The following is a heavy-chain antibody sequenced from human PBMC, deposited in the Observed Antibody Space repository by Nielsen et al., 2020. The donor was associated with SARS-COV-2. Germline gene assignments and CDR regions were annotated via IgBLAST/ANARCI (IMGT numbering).Heavy chain of an antibody. Sequence: SVKVSCKASGGTFSSYAINWVRQAPGQGLEWMGGIIPIFGTANYAQKFQGRVTITADESTSTAYMELSSLRSEDAAVYYCARERWLRLGWFDPWGQGTLVTVSS. CDR1: GGTFSSYA. D-gene: IGHD5-12*01. J-gene: IGHJ5*02. CDR2: IIPIFGTA. V-gene: IGHV1-69*13. CDR3: ARERWLRLGWFDP.